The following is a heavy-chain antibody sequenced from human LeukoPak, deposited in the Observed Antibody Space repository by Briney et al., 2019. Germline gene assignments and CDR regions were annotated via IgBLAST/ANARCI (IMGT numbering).Heavy chain of an antibody. D-gene: IGHD3-16*01. CDR3: AKQLRLSDYFYYYMDV. Sequence: GGSLRLSCAASGFTFSNYDMHWVRQTPGKGLEWVSVISYDGSNKYYADSVKGRCSISRDNSKNTLYLQMNSLRAEDTAVYYCAKQLRLSDYFYYYMDVWGIGTTVTVSS. CDR2: ISYDGSNK. V-gene: IGHV3-30*18. CDR1: GFTFSNYD. J-gene: IGHJ6*03.